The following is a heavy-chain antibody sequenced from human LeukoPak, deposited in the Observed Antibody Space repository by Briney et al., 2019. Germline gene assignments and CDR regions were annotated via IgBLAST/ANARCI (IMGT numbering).Heavy chain of an antibody. CDR3: ARAPSPTYGDYVYYYYYHMDV. CDR2: INHSGST. D-gene: IGHD4-17*01. V-gene: IGHV4-34*01. CDR1: GGSFSGYY. J-gene: IGHJ6*03. Sequence: SETLSLTCAVYGGSFSGYYWSWIRQPPGKGLEWIGEINHSGSTNYNPSLKSRVTISVDTSKNQFSLKLSSVTAADTAVYYCARAPSPTYGDYVYYYYYHMDVWGKGTTVTVSS.